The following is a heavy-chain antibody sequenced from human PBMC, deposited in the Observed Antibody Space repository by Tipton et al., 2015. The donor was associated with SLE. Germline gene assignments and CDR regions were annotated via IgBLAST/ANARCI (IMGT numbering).Heavy chain of an antibody. Sequence: TLSLTCAVSGGSFSGYYWSWIRQSPGKGLEWIGEINYSGHTNYNPSLKSRVTISVDTSKNQFSLRLNLITAADTAMYYCATSLNYYDSSGPEGWGQGTMVTVSS. CDR3: ATSLNYYDSSGPEG. CDR2: INYSGHT. J-gene: IGHJ3*01. D-gene: IGHD3-22*01. CDR1: GGSFSGYY. V-gene: IGHV4-34*01.